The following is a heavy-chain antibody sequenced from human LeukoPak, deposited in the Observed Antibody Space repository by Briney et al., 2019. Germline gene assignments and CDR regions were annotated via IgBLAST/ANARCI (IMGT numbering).Heavy chain of an antibody. CDR2: IYHSGST. Sequence: GSLRLSCAASGFTFSSYSMNWVRQPPGKGLEWIGSIYHSGSTYYNPSLKSRVTISVDTSKNQFSLRLTSVTAADTAVYYCARVNWWFDPWGQGTLVTVSS. V-gene: IGHV4-38-2*01. J-gene: IGHJ5*02. CDR1: GFTFSSYS. CDR3: ARVNWWFDP.